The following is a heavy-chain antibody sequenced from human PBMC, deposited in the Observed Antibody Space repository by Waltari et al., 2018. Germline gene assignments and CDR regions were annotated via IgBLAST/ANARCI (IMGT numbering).Heavy chain of an antibody. CDR1: GVSITSNRHY. CDR3: ATYIGASVGTAAFDV. V-gene: IGHV4-39*01. CDR2: VSYSGAT. J-gene: IGHJ3*01. Sequence: QLQLQESGPRLVKPSETLSLTCTVSGVSITSNRHYWAWIRQSPGQGLGWIGTVSYSGATSISPSCKSRVSVSRDTSKNQLSLILGSVTAADMAVYYCATYIGASVGTAAFDVWGQGTMVTVSS. D-gene: IGHD5-12*01.